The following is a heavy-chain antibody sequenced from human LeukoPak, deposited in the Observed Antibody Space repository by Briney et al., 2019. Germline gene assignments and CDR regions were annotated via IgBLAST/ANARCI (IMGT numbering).Heavy chain of an antibody. V-gene: IGHV4-61*02. D-gene: IGHD3-9*01. CDR2: IYSSGST. J-gene: IGHJ4*02. Sequence: PSQTLSLTCTVSGGSISSGTHYWSWIRQPAGKGLEWIGRIYSSGSTNYNPSLKSRVTISVATSKNQFSLKLSSVTAADTAVYYCAGRYFDGVDYWGQGTLVTVSS. CDR1: GGSISSGTHY. CDR3: AGRYFDGVDY.